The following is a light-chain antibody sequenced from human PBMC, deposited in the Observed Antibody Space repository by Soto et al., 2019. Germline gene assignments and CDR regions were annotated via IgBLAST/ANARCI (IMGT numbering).Light chain of an antibody. CDR2: DAS. V-gene: IGKV3-11*01. J-gene: IGKJ4*01. Sequence: EIVLTQSPSTLSLSPGERSTLSFMASQSVSSYLAWYQQKPGQAPRLLVYDASNRATGIPTRFSGSGSGTDFTLTISNLEPEDFAVYYCQQHISWPLTFGGGTKVDIK. CDR3: QQHISWPLT. CDR1: QSVSSY.